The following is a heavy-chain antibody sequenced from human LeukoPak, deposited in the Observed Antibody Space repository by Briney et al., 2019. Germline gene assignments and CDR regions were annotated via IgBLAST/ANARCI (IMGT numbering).Heavy chain of an antibody. J-gene: IGHJ4*02. D-gene: IGHD3-22*01. Sequence: PSGTLSLTCAVSGGSISSSNWWSWVRQPPGKGLEWIGEIYHSGSTNYNPSLKSRVTISVDKSKNQFSLKLSSVTAADTAVYYCARGPHYYDSSGYYYYFDYWGQGTLVTVSS. CDR3: ARGPHYYDSSGYYYYFDY. CDR2: IYHSGST. CDR1: GGSISSSNW. V-gene: IGHV4-4*02.